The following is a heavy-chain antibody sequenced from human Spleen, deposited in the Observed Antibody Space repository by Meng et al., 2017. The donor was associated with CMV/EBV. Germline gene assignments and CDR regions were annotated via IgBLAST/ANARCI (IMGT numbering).Heavy chain of an antibody. J-gene: IGHJ6*02. V-gene: IGHV4-39*07. CDR2: IYYSGST. D-gene: IGHD4-11*01. Sequence: GSLRLSCTVSGASISSSSYYWGWIRQPPGKGLEWIGSIYYSGSTYYNPSLKSRVTISVDTSKNQFSLKLSSVTAADTAVYYCARDRVTTGANYGMDVWGQGTTVTVSS. CDR1: GASISSSSYY. CDR3: ARDRVTTGANYGMDV.